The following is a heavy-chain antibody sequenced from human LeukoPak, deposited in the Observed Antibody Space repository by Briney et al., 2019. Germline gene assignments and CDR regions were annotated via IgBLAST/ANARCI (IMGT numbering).Heavy chain of an antibody. D-gene: IGHD4-17*01. J-gene: IGHJ4*02. CDR3: ARGPDYGDYVDY. CDR2: INSDGSST. V-gene: IGHV3-74*01. CDR1: GFTFSSYW. Sequence: GGSLRLSCAASGFTFSSYWMHWVRQAPGKGLVWVSRINSDGSSTSYAGSVKGRFTISRDNAKNTLYLQMNSLRAEDTAVYYCARGPDYGDYVDYWGQGTLVTVSS.